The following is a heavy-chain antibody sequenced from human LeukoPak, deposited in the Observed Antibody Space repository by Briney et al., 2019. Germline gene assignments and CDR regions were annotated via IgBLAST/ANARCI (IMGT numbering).Heavy chain of an antibody. Sequence: PGGSVRLSCAASGFTFDDYGMSWVRQAPGKGLEWVSGINWYGGNTGYADSVQGRFTITRDNATNSLYLQMNSLRAEDTALYYCARGGITIFGVVSYMDVWGKGTTVTVSS. CDR3: ARGGITIFGVVSYMDV. D-gene: IGHD3-3*01. CDR2: INWYGGNT. J-gene: IGHJ6*03. V-gene: IGHV3-20*04. CDR1: GFTFDDYG.